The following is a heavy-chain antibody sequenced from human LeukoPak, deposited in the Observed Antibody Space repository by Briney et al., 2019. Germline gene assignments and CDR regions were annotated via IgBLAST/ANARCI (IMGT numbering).Heavy chain of an antibody. CDR1: GFAFSSYW. D-gene: IGHD6-13*01. CDR2: INSDGSST. V-gene: IGHV3-74*01. J-gene: IGHJ6*02. Sequence: PGGSLRLSCAASGFAFSSYWMHWVRQAPGKGLVWVSRINSDGSSTSYADSVKGRFTISRDNAKNTLYLQMNSLRAEDTAVYYCAREGVGREQLAHRSYYYYGMDVWGQGTTVTVSS. CDR3: AREGVGREQLAHRSYYYYGMDV.